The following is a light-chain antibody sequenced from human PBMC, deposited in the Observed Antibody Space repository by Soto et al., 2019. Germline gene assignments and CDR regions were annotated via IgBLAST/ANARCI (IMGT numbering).Light chain of an antibody. CDR3: QQYGRFLT. V-gene: IGKV1-5*03. CDR2: RAS. CDR1: QSIGAA. J-gene: IGKJ2*01. Sequence: DIQMTPSPSTLSAYVGDRVTITCRASQSIGAALAWYQQKPGKAPNLLIYRASTLESGVPSRFSGSGSGTDFTLAISSLQPDDFATYYCQQYGRFLTFGQGTKVDIK.